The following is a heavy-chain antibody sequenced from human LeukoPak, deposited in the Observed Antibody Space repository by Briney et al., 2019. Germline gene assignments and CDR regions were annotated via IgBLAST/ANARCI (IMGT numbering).Heavy chain of an antibody. J-gene: IGHJ4*02. V-gene: IGHV3-73*01. CDR2: IRSKANSYAT. Sequence: GSLRPSCAASGFPFSGSSMYWVRPASGKGLGGVGRIRSKANSYATAYAASVKGRFTISRDDSKNTAYLQMNSLKTEDTAVYYCTRQEDSSGWPRLYWGQGTLVTVSS. CDR1: GFPFSGSS. CDR3: TRQEDSSGWPRLY. D-gene: IGHD6-19*01.